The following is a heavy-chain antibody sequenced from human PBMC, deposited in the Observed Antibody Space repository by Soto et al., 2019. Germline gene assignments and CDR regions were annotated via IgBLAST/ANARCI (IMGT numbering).Heavy chain of an antibody. J-gene: IGHJ6*02. CDR3: AKDLYSSLEMQGDYYGMDV. CDR2: ISYDGSNK. Sequence: QVQLVESGGGVVQPGRSLRLSCAASGFTFSSYGMHWVRQAPGKGLEWVAVISYDGSNKYYADSVKGRFTISRDNSKNTLYLQMNSLRADDTAVYYCAKDLYSSLEMQGDYYGMDVWGQGTTVTV. V-gene: IGHV3-30*18. D-gene: IGHD6-13*01. CDR1: GFTFSSYG.